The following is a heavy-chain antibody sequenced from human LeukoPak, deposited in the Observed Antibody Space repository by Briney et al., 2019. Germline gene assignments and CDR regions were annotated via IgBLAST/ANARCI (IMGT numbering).Heavy chain of an antibody. CDR2: ISYSGST. CDR1: GGSISRSNSY. CDR3: ARRTYKILRGTEYGYWYFDL. D-gene: IGHD3-9*01. V-gene: IGHV4-39*01. J-gene: IGHJ2*01. Sequence: SETLSLSCTASGGSISRSNSYWVWLRQPPGQGLESAGSISYSGSTFYNPSLKSRVTISVDTSKNQFSLRLSSVTAADTSVFYCARRTYKILRGTEYGYWYFDLWGRGTLLTVSS.